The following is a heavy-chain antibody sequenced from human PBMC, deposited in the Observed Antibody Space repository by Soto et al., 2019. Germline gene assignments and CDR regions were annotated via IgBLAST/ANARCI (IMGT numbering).Heavy chain of an antibody. Sequence: ASVKVSCKASGYTFTSYGISWVRQAPGQGLEWMGWINPNSGVTNYAQKFQGWVTMTRDTSISTAYMGLSRLRSDDTAVYYCARDRNILTGPYGMDVWGQGTTVTVSS. V-gene: IGHV1-2*04. CDR2: INPNSGVT. CDR1: GYTFTSYG. D-gene: IGHD3-9*01. J-gene: IGHJ6*02. CDR3: ARDRNILTGPYGMDV.